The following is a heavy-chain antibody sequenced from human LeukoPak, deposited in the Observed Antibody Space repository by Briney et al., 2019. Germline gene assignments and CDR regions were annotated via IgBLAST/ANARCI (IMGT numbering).Heavy chain of an antibody. Sequence: SETLSLTCTVSGGSISSYYWSWIQQPAGKGLEWIGRIYTSGSTNYNPSLKSRVTMSVDTSKNQFSLKLSSVTAADTAVYYCARELPQNFGVVITSRWFDPWGQGTLVTVSS. CDR3: ARELPQNFGVVITSRWFDP. V-gene: IGHV4-4*07. D-gene: IGHD3-3*01. CDR2: IYTSGST. J-gene: IGHJ5*02. CDR1: GGSISSYY.